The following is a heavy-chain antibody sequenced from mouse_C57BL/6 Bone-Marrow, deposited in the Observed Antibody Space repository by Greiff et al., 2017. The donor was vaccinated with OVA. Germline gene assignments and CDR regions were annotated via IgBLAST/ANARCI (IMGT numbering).Heavy chain of an antibody. CDR1: GYTFTSYW. D-gene: IGHD2-4*01. CDR3: ARWGYYDYDG. J-gene: IGHJ2*01. CDR2: IYPSDSET. Sequence: QVQLQQPGAELVRPGSSVKLSCKASGYTFTSYWLDWVKQRPGQGLAWIGNIYPSDSETHYNQKFKDKATLTVDKSSSTAYMQLSSLTSEDSAVYYCARWGYYDYDGWGQGTTLTVSS. V-gene: IGHV1-61*01.